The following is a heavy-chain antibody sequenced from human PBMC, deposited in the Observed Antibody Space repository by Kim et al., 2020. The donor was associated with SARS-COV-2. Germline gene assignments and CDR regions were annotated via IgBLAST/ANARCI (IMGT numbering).Heavy chain of an antibody. CDR3: TRIYCNSSISRPDTTEYGMDV. Sequence: GGSLRLSCAASGFNFNVYTMNWVRQAPGKGLEWVAAISSGGSYNYYADSVKGRFTISRDNAKNSLYLQMNSLRAEDTAVYYCTRIYCNSSISRPDTTEYGMDVWRKETTVTVS. J-gene: IGHJ6*04. D-gene: IGHD3-22*01. CDR2: ISSGGSYN. CDR1: GFNFNVYT. V-gene: IGHV3-21*01.